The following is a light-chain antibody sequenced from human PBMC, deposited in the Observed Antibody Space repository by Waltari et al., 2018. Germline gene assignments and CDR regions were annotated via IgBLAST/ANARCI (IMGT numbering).Light chain of an antibody. CDR1: GSNIGAGYD. J-gene: IGLJ3*02. CDR2: VSS. CDR3: QSYDTSLSVV. Sequence: QSVLTQPPSVSGAPGQRVTISCTGSGSNIGAGYDVHWYQQLPRAAPKLLIYVSSTRPLGVPDRFCGATSGTSASLAITGLQAEDEADYYCQSYDTSLSVVFGGGTKLTVL. V-gene: IGLV1-40*01.